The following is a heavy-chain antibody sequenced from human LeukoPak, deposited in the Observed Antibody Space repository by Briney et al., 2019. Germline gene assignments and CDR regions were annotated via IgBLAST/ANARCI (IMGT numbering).Heavy chain of an antibody. V-gene: IGHV4-34*01. CDR2: INHSGST. CDR3: AGGERITIFGVVIIKGGLDP. CDR1: GGSFSGYY. D-gene: IGHD3-3*01. J-gene: IGHJ5*02. Sequence: SETLSLTCAVYGGSFSGYYWSWIRQPPGKGLEWIGEINHSGSTNYNPSLKSRVTISVDTSKNQFSLKLSSVTAADTAVYYCAGGERITIFGVVIIKGGLDPWGQGTLVTVSS.